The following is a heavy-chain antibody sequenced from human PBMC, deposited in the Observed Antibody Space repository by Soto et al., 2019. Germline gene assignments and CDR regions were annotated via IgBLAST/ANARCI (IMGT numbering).Heavy chain of an antibody. Sequence: PGGSLRLSCAASGFTFSSYGMHWVRQAPGKGLEWVAVISYDGSNTYYAGSVKGRFAISRDNSKNTLYLQLNSLRGEDTAVYYCARTRSSYDYYFYYRMDVWGQGTAVTVSS. D-gene: IGHD5-12*01. CDR2: ISYDGSNT. CDR1: GFTFSSYG. CDR3: ARTRSSYDYYFYYRMDV. V-gene: IGHV3-30*03. J-gene: IGHJ6*02.